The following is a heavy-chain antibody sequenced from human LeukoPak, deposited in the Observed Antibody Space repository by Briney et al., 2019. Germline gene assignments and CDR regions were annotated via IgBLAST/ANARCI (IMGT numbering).Heavy chain of an antibody. CDR2: INHSGST. CDR1: GGSISSSSYF. D-gene: IGHD6-6*01. V-gene: IGHV4-39*07. J-gene: IGHJ6*03. Sequence: ASETLSLTCSVSGGSISSSSYFWGWIRQPPGKGLEWIGEINHSGSTNYNPSLKSRVTISVDTSKNQFSLKLSSVTAADTAVYYCARVAARRFDYSYYYYYMDVWGKGTTVTVSS. CDR3: ARVAARRFDYSYYYYYMDV.